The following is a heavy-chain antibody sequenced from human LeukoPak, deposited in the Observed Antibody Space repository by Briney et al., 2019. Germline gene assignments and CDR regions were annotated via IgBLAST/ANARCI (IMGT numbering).Heavy chain of an antibody. Sequence: SETLSLTCTVSGGSISSSSYYWGWIRQPPGKGLEWIGSIYYSVRTYYNTSLKSRVNISIDTSNNQFSLKLSSVTAADTAVYYCARQFVGYSFFDYWGQGTLVTVSS. CDR3: ARQFVGYSFFDY. D-gene: IGHD5-18*01. V-gene: IGHV4-39*01. J-gene: IGHJ4*02. CDR1: GGSISSSSYY. CDR2: IYYSVRT.